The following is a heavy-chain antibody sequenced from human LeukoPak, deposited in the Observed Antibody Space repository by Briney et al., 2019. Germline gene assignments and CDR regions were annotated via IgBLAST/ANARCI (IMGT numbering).Heavy chain of an antibody. CDR1: GGSISSYY. J-gene: IGHJ6*03. CDR3: AREYYDFWSVYRNYMDV. CDR2: IYYSGST. Sequence: PSETLSLTCTVSGGSISSYYWSWIRQPPGKGLEWIGYIYYSGSTNYNPSLKSRVTISVDTSKNQFSLKLSSVTAADTAVYYCAREYYDFWSVYRNYMDVWGKGTTVTVSS. D-gene: IGHD3-3*01. V-gene: IGHV4-59*01.